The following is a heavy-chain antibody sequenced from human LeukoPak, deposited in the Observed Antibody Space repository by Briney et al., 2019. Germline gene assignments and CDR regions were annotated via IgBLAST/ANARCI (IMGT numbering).Heavy chain of an antibody. CDR2: IDPSDSYI. V-gene: IGHV5-10-1*01. CDR1: RYSFTSYW. D-gene: IGHD4-23*01. CDR3: ARHDYGGNAARY. Sequence: GESLRISCKGSRYSFTSYWISWVRQMPGKGLEWMGRIDPSDSYIKYSPSFQGHVSISADKSISTAYLQWSSLKASDTAMYYCARHDYGGNAARYWGQGTLVTASS. J-gene: IGHJ4*02.